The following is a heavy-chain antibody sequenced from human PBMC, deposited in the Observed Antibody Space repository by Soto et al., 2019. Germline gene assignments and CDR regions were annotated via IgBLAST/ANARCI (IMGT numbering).Heavy chain of an antibody. CDR2: INAGNGNT. CDR1: GYTFTSYA. D-gene: IGHD4-17*01. J-gene: IGHJ6*02. V-gene: IGHV1-3*01. CDR3: ARVLTRDYGDYYYYYGMDV. Sequence: GASVKVSCKASGYTFTSYAMHWVRQAPGQRLEWMGWINAGNGNTKYSQKFQGRVTITRDTSASTAYMELSSLRSEDTAVYYCARVLTRDYGDYYYYYGMDVWGQGTTVTVSS.